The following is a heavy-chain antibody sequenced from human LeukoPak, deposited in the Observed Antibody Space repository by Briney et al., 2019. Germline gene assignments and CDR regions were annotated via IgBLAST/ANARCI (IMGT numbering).Heavy chain of an antibody. CDR2: XXGSGGST. CDR1: XXXXXXXA. CDR3: AKKQGAAAGHYGMDV. D-gene: IGHD6-13*01. V-gene: IGHV3-23*01. J-gene: IGHJ6*02. Sequence: GXLRLSCAXXXXXXXXXAMXXXRQAPXXXLXXXXXXXGSGGSTYYADSVKGRFTISRDNSKNTLYLQMNSLRAEDTAVYYCAKKQGAAAGHYGMDVWGQGTTVTVSS.